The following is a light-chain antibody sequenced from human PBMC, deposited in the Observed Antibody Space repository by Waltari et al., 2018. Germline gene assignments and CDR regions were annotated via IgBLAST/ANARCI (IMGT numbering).Light chain of an antibody. V-gene: IGLV1-51*01. CDR3: ATWDNSLTAVV. J-gene: IGLJ2*01. Sequence: QSVFIQPPSAFSPPGPRVTRPCFVRLPHIGNHLVPWYHQLPGPTPKLLIYDKYKRPSGIPDRFAASKSGTSATLDITGFQIGDEAGYCCATWDNSLTAVVFGGGTKLTV. CDR1: LPHIGNHL. CDR2: DKY.